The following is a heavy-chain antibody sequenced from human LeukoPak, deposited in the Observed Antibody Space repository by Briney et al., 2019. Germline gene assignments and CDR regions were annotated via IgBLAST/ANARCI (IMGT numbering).Heavy chain of an antibody. CDR2: ISGRGGST. CDR3: AKEIYGDSTGGRFHH. CDR1: GFTFSSYS. D-gene: IGHD4-17*01. J-gene: IGHJ1*01. V-gene: IGHV3-23*01. Sequence: GGSLRLSCAASGFTFSSYSMSWVRQAPGKGLEWVSVISGRGGSTYYADSVKGRFTISRDNSKNTLYLQMNSLRAEDTAVYYCAKEIYGDSTGGRFHHWGQGTLVIVSS.